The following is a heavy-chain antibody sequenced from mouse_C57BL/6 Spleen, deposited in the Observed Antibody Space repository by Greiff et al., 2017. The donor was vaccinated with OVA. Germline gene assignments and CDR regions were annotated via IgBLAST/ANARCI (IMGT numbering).Heavy chain of an antibody. D-gene: IGHD3-2*02. CDR2: LNPGSGGT. J-gene: IGHJ3*01. CDR1: GYAFTNYL. Sequence: QVQLKESGAELVRPGTSVKVSCKASGYAFTNYLIEWVKQRPGQGLEWIGVLNPGSGGTNYNEKFKGKATLTADKSSSTAYMQLSSLTSEDSAVYFCASTAQATEGFAYWGQGTLVTVSA. V-gene: IGHV1-54*01. CDR3: ASTAQATEGFAY.